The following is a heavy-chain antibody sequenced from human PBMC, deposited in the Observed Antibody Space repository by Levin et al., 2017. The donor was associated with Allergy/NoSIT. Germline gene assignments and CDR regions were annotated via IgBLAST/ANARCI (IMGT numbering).Heavy chain of an antibody. D-gene: IGHD1-26*01. J-gene: IGHJ3*02. CDR1: GGTFSSYA. V-gene: IGHV1-69*13. CDR3: ARVIVGATTGAFDI. Sequence: SVKVSCKASGGTFSSYAISWVRQAPGQGLEWMGGIIPIFGTANYAQKFQGRVTITADESTSTAYMELSSLRSEDTAVYYCARVIVGATTGAFDIWGQGTMVTVSS. CDR2: IIPIFGTA.